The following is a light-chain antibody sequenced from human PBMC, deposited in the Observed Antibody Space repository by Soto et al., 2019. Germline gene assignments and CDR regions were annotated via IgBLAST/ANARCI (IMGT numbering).Light chain of an antibody. V-gene: IGLV2-14*01. J-gene: IGLJ2*01. Sequence: QAARTQPVSVSGSPGQSITISGTGTSSDVGGYNDGSWYQQHPGKAPKLMIYEVSNRPSGVSNRFSGSKSGNTASLTISGLQAEDEADYYCSSYTSSTVVFGGGTQLTVL. CDR3: SSYTSSTVV. CDR1: SSDVGGYND. CDR2: EVS.